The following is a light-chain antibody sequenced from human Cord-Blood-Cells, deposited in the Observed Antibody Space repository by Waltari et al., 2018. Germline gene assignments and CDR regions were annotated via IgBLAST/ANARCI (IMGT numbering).Light chain of an antibody. V-gene: IGKV2-30*01. CDR2: KVS. Sequence: DVVITQSPLSLPVTLGQPASISCRSSQSLLYSDGNTYLNWLQQRPGQSPRRLISKVSNRDSGVPDRFSGSGSGTDFTLKISRVEAEDVGVYYCMQGTHWPRWTFGQGTKVEIK. J-gene: IGKJ1*01. CDR3: MQGTHWPRWT. CDR1: QSLLYSDGNTY.